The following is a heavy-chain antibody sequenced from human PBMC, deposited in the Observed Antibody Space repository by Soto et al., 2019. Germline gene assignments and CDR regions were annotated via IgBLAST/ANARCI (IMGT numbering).Heavy chain of an antibody. V-gene: IGHV3-53*04. CDR3: NSRDY. CDR1: EFSVSDNY. CDR2: IFSGGST. Sequence: EVQLVESGGGLVLPGGSLRLACAASEFSVSDNYMNWVRQAPGKGLEWVAVIFSGGSTNYADSVKGRFTISRLKSENTLYLQMSSLRPDDTAVYFCNSRDYWGRGTLVTVSS. J-gene: IGHJ4*02. D-gene: IGHD2-15*01.